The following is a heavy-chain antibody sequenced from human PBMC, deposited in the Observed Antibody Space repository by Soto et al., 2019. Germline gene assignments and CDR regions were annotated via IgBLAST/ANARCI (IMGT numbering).Heavy chain of an antibody. V-gene: IGHV1-69*13. J-gene: IGHJ4*02. D-gene: IGHD5-18*01. CDR2: IIPIFGTA. Sequence: SVKVSCKASGGTFSSYAISWVRQAPGQGLEWMGGIIPIFGTANYAQKFQGRVTITADESTSTAYMELSSLRSEDTAVYYCARVFPGYSYGSHQARYYFDYWGQGTLVTVSS. CDR3: ARVFPGYSYGSHQARYYFDY. CDR1: GGTFSSYA.